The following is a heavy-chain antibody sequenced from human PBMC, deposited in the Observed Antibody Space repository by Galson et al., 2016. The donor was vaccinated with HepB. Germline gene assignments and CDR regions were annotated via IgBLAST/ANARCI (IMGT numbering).Heavy chain of an antibody. D-gene: IGHD3-3*01. J-gene: IGHJ6*02. V-gene: IGHV5-51*01. CDR3: ARVFWPPHRDRYDYGMDV. CDR1: GYNFNIYW. Sequence: QSGAEVTQPGESLKISCKTSGYNFNIYWIAWVRQMPGTGPAWMGIIYPGDSDSRYRPSFPGQVTISADTSISTAYLQWISLKASDTAMFYCARVFWPPHRDRYDYGMDVWGQGTTVTVSS. CDR2: IYPGDSDS.